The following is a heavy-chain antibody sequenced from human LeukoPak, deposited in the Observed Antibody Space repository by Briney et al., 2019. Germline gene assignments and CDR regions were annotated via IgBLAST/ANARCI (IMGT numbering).Heavy chain of an antibody. CDR1: GGTFSSYA. Sequence: SVKVSCKASGGTFSSYAIRWVRQAPGQGLEWTGRIIPIFGTANYAQKFQGRVTITTDESTSTAYMELSSLRSEDTAVYYCARVPVDSSGYYYGVDYWGQGTPVTVSS. CDR3: ARVPVDSSGYYYGVDY. V-gene: IGHV1-69*05. D-gene: IGHD3-22*01. J-gene: IGHJ4*02. CDR2: IIPIFGTA.